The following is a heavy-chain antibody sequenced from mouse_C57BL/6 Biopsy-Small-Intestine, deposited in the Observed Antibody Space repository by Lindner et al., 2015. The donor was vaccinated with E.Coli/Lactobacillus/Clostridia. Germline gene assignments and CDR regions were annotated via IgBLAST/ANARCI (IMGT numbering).Heavy chain of an antibody. Sequence: VQLQESGEGLVKPGGSLKLSCAASGFTFSSYAMAWFRQAPRKGPEWVAFISNLAYSIYYADTVTGRFTISRENAKNTLYLEMSSLRSEDTAMYYCARRSFRGYFDYWGQGTTLTVSS. D-gene: IGHD1-2*01. CDR1: GFTFSSYA. CDR2: ISNLAYSI. V-gene: IGHV5-15*01. J-gene: IGHJ2*01. CDR3: ARRSFRGYFDY.